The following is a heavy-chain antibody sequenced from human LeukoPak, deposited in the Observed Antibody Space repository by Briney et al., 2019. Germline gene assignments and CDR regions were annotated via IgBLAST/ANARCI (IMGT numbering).Heavy chain of an antibody. V-gene: IGHV3-33*01. J-gene: IGHJ4*02. CDR3: ARAGIDNALDY. Sequence: GGSLRLSCAATGFTFDKYGINWVRQAPGKGLEWVANIWYDGGNKYFADSVVGRFTISKDNSKDTVYLEMSSLRTEDTAIYYCARAGIDNALDYWGQGTQVTVSS. CDR1: GFTFDKYG. CDR2: IWYDGGNK. D-gene: IGHD2-2*01.